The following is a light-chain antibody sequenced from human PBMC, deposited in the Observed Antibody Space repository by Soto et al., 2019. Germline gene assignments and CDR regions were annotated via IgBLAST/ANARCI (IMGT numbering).Light chain of an antibody. CDR1: QSFSSSY. CDR2: GAS. Sequence: EIVLTQSPGTLSLSPGERATLSCRASQSFSSSYLAWYQQKPGQAPRLLIYGASSRPTGIPDRFSGSGSGTDFTLTISRLEPEDFAVYYCQYYGSSPVTFGPGTKVDIK. CDR3: QYYGSSPVT. J-gene: IGKJ3*01. V-gene: IGKV3-20*01.